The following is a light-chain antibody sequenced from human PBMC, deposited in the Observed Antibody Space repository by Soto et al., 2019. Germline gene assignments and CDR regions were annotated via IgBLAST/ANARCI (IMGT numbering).Light chain of an antibody. J-gene: IGKJ4*01. V-gene: IGKV3D-15*01. CDR3: QQYNNWPV. Sequence: EIVMTQSPATLSVSPGERATPSRRASQSVSSNLAWYQQKPGQAPRLLIYGASTRATGIPARFSGSGSGTEFTLTISSLQSEDFAVYYCQQYNNWPVFGGGTKVDIK. CDR1: QSVSSN. CDR2: GAS.